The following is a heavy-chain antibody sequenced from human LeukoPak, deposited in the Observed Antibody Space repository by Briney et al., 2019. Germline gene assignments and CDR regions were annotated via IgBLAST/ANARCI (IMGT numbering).Heavy chain of an antibody. CDR3: AGISVVAATLHFWDY. J-gene: IGHJ4*02. D-gene: IGHD2-15*01. V-gene: IGHV1-18*01. CDR2: ISAYNGNT. CDR1: GYTFTSYG. Sequence: ASVKVSCKASGYTFTSYGISWVRQAPGQGLEWMGWISAYNGNTNYAQKLQGRVTMTTDTSTSTAYMELRSLRSDDTAVYYCAGISVVAATLHFWDYWGQGTLVTVSS.